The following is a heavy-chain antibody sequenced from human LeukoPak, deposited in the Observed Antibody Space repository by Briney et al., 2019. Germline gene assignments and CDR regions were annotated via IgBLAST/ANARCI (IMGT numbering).Heavy chain of an antibody. CDR2: INADGTST. CDR1: EFTFSAYW. D-gene: IGHD5-12*01. V-gene: IGHV3-74*01. J-gene: IGHJ3*02. CDR3: ARGGLTGAFDI. Sequence: GGSLRLSCAASEFTFSAYWMHWVRQVPGKGLVWVSRINADGTSTTHADSVKGRFTISRDNAKNTLYLQMNSLRAENTAVYFCARGGLTGAFDIWGQGTMVTASS.